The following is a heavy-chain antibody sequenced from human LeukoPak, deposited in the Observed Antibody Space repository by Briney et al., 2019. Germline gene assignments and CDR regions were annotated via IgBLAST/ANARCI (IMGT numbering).Heavy chain of an antibody. CDR1: GGSFSGYY. Sequence: PSETLSLTCAVYGGSFSGYYWSWIRQPPGKGLEWIGEINHSGSTNYNPSLKSRVTISVDTSKNQFSLKLTSVTAADTAVYYCARDMIDSGNYYPISDYWGQGTLVTVSS. CDR3: ARDMIDSGNYYPISDY. D-gene: IGHD3-10*01. V-gene: IGHV4-34*01. J-gene: IGHJ4*02. CDR2: INHSGST.